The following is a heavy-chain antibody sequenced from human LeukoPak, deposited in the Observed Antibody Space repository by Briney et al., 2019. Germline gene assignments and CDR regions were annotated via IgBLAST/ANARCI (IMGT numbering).Heavy chain of an antibody. J-gene: IGHJ5*02. Sequence: PSETLSLTCTVSGGYISSSFWTWIRQAPGKGLELIGFTYDGGRGNYKPSLRSRVDISLDTSNNRYSLRLTSVTAADTGVYYCARLWRPHDYDNWFDHWGQGILVTVSS. CDR1: GGYISSSF. CDR3: ARLWRPHDYDNWFDH. D-gene: IGHD4-17*01. V-gene: IGHV4-59*13. CDR2: TYDGGRG.